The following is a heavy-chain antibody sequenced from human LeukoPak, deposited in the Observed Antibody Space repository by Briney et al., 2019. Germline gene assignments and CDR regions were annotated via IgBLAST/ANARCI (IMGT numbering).Heavy chain of an antibody. CDR1: GFNYSSYT. D-gene: IGHD2-2*01. V-gene: IGHV3-48*04. J-gene: IGHJ4*02. Sequence: PGGSLRLSCAAFGFNYSSYTMNWVRQAPGMGLEWLSYISATRDITYYADSVKGRFTISRDNAKNSLYLQMNNLRVEDAAVYYCARGPTVLVGYCSSSSCQADYWGQGTLVTVSS. CDR3: ARGPTVLVGYCSSSSCQADY. CDR2: ISATRDIT.